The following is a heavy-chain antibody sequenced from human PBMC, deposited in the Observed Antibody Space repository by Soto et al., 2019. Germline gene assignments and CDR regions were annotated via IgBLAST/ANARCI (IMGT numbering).Heavy chain of an antibody. J-gene: IGHJ6*01. D-gene: IGHD2-2*01. CDR1: GFTFINAW. Sequence: GGSLRLSCAASGFTFINAWMNWVRQAPWKGLEWVGRIKSKTDGGTTDYAAPVKGRFTISRDDSKNTLYLQMNSLKTEDTAVYYCTTVNRVYCSSTSCENYYYYYGMDVWGQGTTVTVS. CDR2: IKSKTDGGTT. V-gene: IGHV3-15*07. CDR3: TTVNRVYCSSTSCENYYYYYGMDV.